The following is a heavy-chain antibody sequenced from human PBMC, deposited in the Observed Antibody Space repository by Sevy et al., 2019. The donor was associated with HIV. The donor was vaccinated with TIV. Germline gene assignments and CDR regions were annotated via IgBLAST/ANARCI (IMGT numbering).Heavy chain of an antibody. V-gene: IGHV3-23*01. CDR3: AREGCTKPHDY. CDR2: LSFGCGEI. J-gene: IGHJ4*02. CDR1: RFTFSKYS. D-gene: IGHD2-8*01. Sequence: GRSLRLSCAASRFTFSKYSMSWVRQPPGKGLEWVSTLSFGCGEINYADSVKGRFTISRDNSKSSVYLQMNNLRPEDTAVYYCAREGCTKPHDYWGQGTLVTVSS.